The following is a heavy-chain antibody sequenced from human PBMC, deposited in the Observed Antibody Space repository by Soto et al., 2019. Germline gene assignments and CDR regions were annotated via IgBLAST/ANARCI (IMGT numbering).Heavy chain of an antibody. CDR1: GGSISGYY. J-gene: IGHJ4*02. CDR2: IYSIGST. V-gene: IGHV4-59*12. CDR3: ASARWFGEPFDY. Sequence: SETLSLTCTVSGGSISGYYWSWLRQPPGKGLEWIGDIYSIGSTNYNPSLKSRVTISVDKSQNQFSLKLSSVTDADTAVYYCASARWFGEPFDYWGQGTLVTVSS. D-gene: IGHD3-10*01.